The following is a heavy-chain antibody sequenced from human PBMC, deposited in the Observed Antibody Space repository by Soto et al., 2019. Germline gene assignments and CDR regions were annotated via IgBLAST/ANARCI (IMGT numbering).Heavy chain of an antibody. Sequence: GGSLRLSCAASGFTFSTFNMNWVRQAPGKGLEWVSYISSSGSTIYYADSVKGRFTISRDNSKNTLYLQMNSLRVEDTAVYYCAKDGEGGYGAYGYYFDYWAQGTLVTFSS. J-gene: IGHJ4*02. CDR1: GFTFSTFN. CDR3: AKDGEGGYGAYGYYFDY. V-gene: IGHV3-48*01. D-gene: IGHD4-17*01. CDR2: ISSSGSTI.